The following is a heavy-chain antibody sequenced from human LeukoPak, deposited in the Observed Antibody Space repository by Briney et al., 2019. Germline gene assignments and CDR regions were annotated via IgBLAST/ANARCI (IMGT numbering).Heavy chain of an antibody. D-gene: IGHD4-11*01. CDR1: GFTFSNVW. J-gene: IGHJ5*02. CDR2: IKSKSADGTA. CDR3: ADYSDSTFPS. V-gene: IGHV3-15*01. Sequence: NAGGSLRLSCAASGFTFSNVWMSWVRQAPGKGLEWVGRIKSKSADGTAEYAAPVKGRFTMSRDDSKNTLFLQMNSLKTEDTAVYYRADYSDSTFPSWGRGTLVTVSA.